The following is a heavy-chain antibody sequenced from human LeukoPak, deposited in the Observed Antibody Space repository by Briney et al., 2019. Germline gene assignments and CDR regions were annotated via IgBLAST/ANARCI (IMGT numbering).Heavy chain of an antibody. V-gene: IGHV4-59*12. D-gene: IGHD1-26*01. CDR2: IYYSGST. Sequence: SETLSLTCTVSGGSISSYYWSWIRQPPGKGLEWIGYIYYSGSTNYNPSLKSRVTMSVDTSKNQFSLKLSSVTAADTAVYYCAREVGAHFDYWGQGTLVTVSS. CDR1: GGSISSYY. CDR3: AREVGAHFDY. J-gene: IGHJ4*02.